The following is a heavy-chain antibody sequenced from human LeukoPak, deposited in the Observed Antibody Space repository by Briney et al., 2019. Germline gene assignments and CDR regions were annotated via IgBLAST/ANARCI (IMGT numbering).Heavy chain of an antibody. CDR1: GYTFTDYY. CDR3: ATGRRELHDY. J-gene: IGHJ4*02. V-gene: IGHV1-69-2*01. CDR2: VDPEDGET. D-gene: IGHD1-26*01. Sequence: GATVKISCRVSGYTFTDYYMHWVQQAPGKGLEWMGLVDPEDGETIYAEKFQGRVTITADTSTDTDYMELSSLRSEDTAVYYCATGRRELHDYWGQGTLVTVSS.